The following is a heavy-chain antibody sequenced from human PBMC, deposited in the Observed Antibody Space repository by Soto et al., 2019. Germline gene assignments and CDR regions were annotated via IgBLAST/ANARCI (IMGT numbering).Heavy chain of an antibody. D-gene: IGHD3-9*01. CDR1: GYTFTSYA. J-gene: IGHJ6*02. V-gene: IGHV1-3*01. CDR2: INAGNGNT. CDR3: ARDWVLRYSPGGMDV. Sequence: QVQLVQSGAEVKKPGASVKVSCKASGYTFTSYAMHWVRQAPGQRLEWMGWINAGNGNTKYSQKFQGRVTITRDTSASTAYMERSSLRSEDTAVYYCARDWVLRYSPGGMDVWGQGTTVTVSS.